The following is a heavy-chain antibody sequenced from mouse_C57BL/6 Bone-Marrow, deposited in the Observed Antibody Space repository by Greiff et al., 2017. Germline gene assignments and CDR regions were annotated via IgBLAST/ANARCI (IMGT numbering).Heavy chain of an antibody. CDR2: FYPGSGSI. CDR1: GYTFTEYT. Sequence: VKLMESGAELVKPGASVKLSCKASGYTFTEYTIHWVKQRSGQGLEWIGWFYPGSGSIKYNEKFKDKATLTADKSSSTVYMELSRLTSEDSAVYFCARHEVAYYSNSAWFAYWGQGTLVTVSA. V-gene: IGHV1-62-2*01. D-gene: IGHD2-5*01. J-gene: IGHJ3*01. CDR3: ARHEVAYYSNSAWFAY.